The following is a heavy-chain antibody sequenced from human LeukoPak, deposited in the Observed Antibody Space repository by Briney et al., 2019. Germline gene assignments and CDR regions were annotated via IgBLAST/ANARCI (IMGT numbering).Heavy chain of an antibody. CDR2: IYSGGST. J-gene: IGHJ1*01. V-gene: IGHV3-53*01. CDR1: GFTVSSNY. D-gene: IGHD2-15*01. CDR3: ARDGGAVVVAATVYFHH. Sequence: GGSLRLSCAASGFTVSSNYMSWVRQAPGKGLEWVSVIYSGGSTYYADSVKGRFTISRDNSKNTLYLQMNSLRAEDTAVYYCARDGGAVVVAATVYFHHWGQGTLVTVSS.